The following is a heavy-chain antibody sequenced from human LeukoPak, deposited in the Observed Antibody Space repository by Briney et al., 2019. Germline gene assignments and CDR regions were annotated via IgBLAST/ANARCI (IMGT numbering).Heavy chain of an antibody. CDR2: ISDSGGIT. CDR1: GFTFSSYA. Sequence: GGSLRLSCAASGFTFSSYAMNWVRQAPGKGLEWVSGISDSGGITYYADSVKGRFTISRDNSKNTMYLQMNSLRVEDTAVYYCAKASAVRGYYYYGMDVWAKGPRSPSP. V-gene: IGHV3-23*01. CDR3: AKASAVRGYYYYGMDV. J-gene: IGHJ6*02. D-gene: IGHD3-10*02.